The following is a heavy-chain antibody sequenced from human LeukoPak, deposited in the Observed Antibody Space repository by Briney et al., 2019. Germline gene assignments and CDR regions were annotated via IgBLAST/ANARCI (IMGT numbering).Heavy chain of an antibody. V-gene: IGHV4-61*02. CDR3: ARAWATYYYYMDV. CDR1: GGSISSGSYY. Sequence: SQTLSLTCTVSGGSISSGSYYWSWFRQPAGKGLEWIGRIYTSGSTNYNPSLKSRVTISVDTSKNQFSLKLSSVTAADTAVYYCARAWATYYYYMDVWGKGTTVTVSS. J-gene: IGHJ6*03. D-gene: IGHD5-12*01. CDR2: IYTSGST.